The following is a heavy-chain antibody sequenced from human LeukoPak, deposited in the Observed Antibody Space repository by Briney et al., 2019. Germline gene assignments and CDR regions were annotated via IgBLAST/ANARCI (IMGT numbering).Heavy chain of an antibody. V-gene: IGHV3-64D*06. CDR3: VPKGTEGY. CDR1: GFTFSAYA. Sequence: GGSLRLSCSASGFTFSAYAMHWVRQAPGKGLEYVSAISPDGSNTYYADFVKGRFSISRDNSKNTLYLQMSSLRPEDTADYYCVPKGTEGYWGQGTLVTVSS. J-gene: IGHJ4*02. CDR2: ISPDGSNT.